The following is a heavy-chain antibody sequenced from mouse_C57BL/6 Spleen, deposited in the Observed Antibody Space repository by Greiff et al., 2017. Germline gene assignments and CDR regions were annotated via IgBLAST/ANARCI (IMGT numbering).Heavy chain of an antibody. CDR3: ARDYGSRRYFDV. V-gene: IGHV1-52*01. CDR2: IDPSDSET. CDR1: GYTFTSYW. D-gene: IGHD1-1*01. J-gene: IGHJ1*03. Sequence: VQLQQPGAELVRPGSSVKLSCKASGYTFTSYWMHWVKQRPIQGLEWIGNIDPSDSETHYNQKFKGKSTLTVDKSSSTAYMQLSSLTSEDSAVYYGARDYGSRRYFDVWGTGTTVTVSS.